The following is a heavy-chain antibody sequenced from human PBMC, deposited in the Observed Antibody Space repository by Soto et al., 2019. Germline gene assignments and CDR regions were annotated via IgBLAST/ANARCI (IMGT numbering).Heavy chain of an antibody. CDR3: ARPTTGYCSSTSCYVSLLTGETDDAFDI. CDR2: INPNSGGT. V-gene: IGHV1-2*02. Sequence: ASVKVSCKASGYTFTGYYMHWVRQAPGQGLEWMGWINPNSGGTNYAQKFQGRVTITADKSTSTAYMELSSLRSEDTAVYYCARPTTGYCSSTSCYVSLLTGETDDAFDIWGQGTMVTVSS. CDR1: GYTFTGYY. J-gene: IGHJ3*02. D-gene: IGHD2-2*03.